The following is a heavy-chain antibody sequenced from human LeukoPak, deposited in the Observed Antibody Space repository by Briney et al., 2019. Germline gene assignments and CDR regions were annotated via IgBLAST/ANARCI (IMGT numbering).Heavy chain of an antibody. Sequence: GGSLRLSCAASGFTFSSYGMHWVRQAPGKGLEWVAFIRYDGSNKYYADSVKGRFTISKDNSKNTLHLQMNSLRAEDTAVYYCAKTYSSSWDYYFDYWGQGTLVTVSS. D-gene: IGHD6-13*01. J-gene: IGHJ4*02. V-gene: IGHV3-30*02. CDR1: GFTFSSYG. CDR2: IRYDGSNK. CDR3: AKTYSSSWDYYFDY.